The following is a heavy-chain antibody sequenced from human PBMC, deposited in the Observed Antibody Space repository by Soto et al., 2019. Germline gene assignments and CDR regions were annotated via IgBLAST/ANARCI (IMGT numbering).Heavy chain of an antibody. V-gene: IGHV4-31*03. CDR1: GGSISSGGYY. CDR2: IYYSGST. CDR3: ARADSYYGSGSYENYYYYGMDV. J-gene: IGHJ6*02. D-gene: IGHD3-10*01. Sequence: SETLSLTCTVSGGSISSGGYYWSWSRQHPGKGLEWIGYIYYSGSTYYNPSLKSRATISVDTSKNQFSLKLSSVTAADTAVYYCARADSYYGSGSYENYYYYGMDVWGQGTTVTVSS.